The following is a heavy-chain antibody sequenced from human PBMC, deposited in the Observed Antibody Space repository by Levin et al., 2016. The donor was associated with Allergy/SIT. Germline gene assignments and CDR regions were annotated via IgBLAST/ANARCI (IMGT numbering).Heavy chain of an antibody. Sequence: GESLKISCAASGFTFSSYAMSWVRQAPGKGLEWVSAISGSGGSTYYADSVKGRFTISRDNSKNTLYLQMNSLRAEDTAVYYCAKRTPAETPLYQLFPRGPVGYWGQGTLVTVSS. D-gene: IGHD2-2*01. CDR2: ISGSGGST. CDR3: AKRTPAETPLYQLFPRGPVGY. CDR1: GFTFSSYA. V-gene: IGHV3-23*01. J-gene: IGHJ4*02.